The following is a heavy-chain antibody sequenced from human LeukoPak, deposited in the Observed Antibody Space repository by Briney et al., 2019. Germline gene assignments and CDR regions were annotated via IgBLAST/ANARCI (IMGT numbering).Heavy chain of an antibody. Sequence: SETLSLTCAVYGGSFSGYYWSWIRQPPGKGLEWIGEINHSGSTNYNPSLKSRVTISGDPSNNQFSLSLTSVTAADTAVYYCARGAPDGYTNLWGHGTMVTVSS. CDR1: GGSFSGYY. CDR3: ARGAPDGYTNL. CDR2: INHSGST. J-gene: IGHJ3*01. D-gene: IGHD6-13*01. V-gene: IGHV4-34*01.